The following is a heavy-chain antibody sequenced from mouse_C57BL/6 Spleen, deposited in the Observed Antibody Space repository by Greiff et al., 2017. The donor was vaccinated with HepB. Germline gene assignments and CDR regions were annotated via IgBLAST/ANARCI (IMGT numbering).Heavy chain of an antibody. V-gene: IGHV5-4*01. D-gene: IGHD1-1*01. CDR3: ARDWDYGSSSHFDY. CDR2: ISDGGSYT. J-gene: IGHJ2*01. CDR1: GFTFSSYA. Sequence: EVMLVESGGGLVKPGGSLKLSCAASGFTFSSYAMSWVRQTPEKRLEWVATISDGGSYTYYPDNVKGRFTISRDNAKNNLYLQMSHLKSEDTAMYYCARDWDYGSSSHFDYWGQGTTLTVSS.